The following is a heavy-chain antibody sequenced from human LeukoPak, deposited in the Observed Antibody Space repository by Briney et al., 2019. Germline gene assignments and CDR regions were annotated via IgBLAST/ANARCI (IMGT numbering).Heavy chain of an antibody. CDR2: INSSSSYI. J-gene: IGHJ4*02. Sequence: AGGSLTLSCAASGFTFSSYSMNWVRQAPGKGLEWVSSINSSSSYIYYADSVKGRFTISRDNAKNSLYLQINSLRAEDTAVYYCARDWSLYDSSGYYIAYFDYWGQGTLVTVSS. D-gene: IGHD3-22*01. CDR1: GFTFSSYS. CDR3: ARDWSLYDSSGYYIAYFDY. V-gene: IGHV3-21*01.